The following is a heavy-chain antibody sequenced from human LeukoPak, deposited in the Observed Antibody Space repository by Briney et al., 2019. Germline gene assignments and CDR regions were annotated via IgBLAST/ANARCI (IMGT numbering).Heavy chain of an antibody. CDR1: GFTFSSYG. CDR2: IRYDGSNK. V-gene: IGHV3-30*02. J-gene: IGHJ4*02. CDR3: AFPGGSGWSFDY. Sequence: SRGSLRLSCAASGFTFSSYGMHWVRQAPGKGLEWVAFIRYDGSNKYYADSVKGRFTISRDNSKNTLYLQMKSLRAEDTAVYYCAFPGGSGWSFDYWGQGTLVTVPS. D-gene: IGHD6-19*01.